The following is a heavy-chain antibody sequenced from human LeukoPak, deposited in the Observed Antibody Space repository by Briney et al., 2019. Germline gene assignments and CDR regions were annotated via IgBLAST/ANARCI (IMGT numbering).Heavy chain of an antibody. CDR1: GFTFSSYE. Sequence: PGGSLRLSCAASGFTFSSYEMNWVRQAPGKGLEWVSYISSSGSTIYYADSVKGRFTVSRDNAKNSLYLQMNSLRAEDTAVYYCARRYYDSSGYYYWGQGTLVTVSS. CDR3: ARRYYDSSGYYY. D-gene: IGHD3-22*01. CDR2: ISSSGSTI. V-gene: IGHV3-48*03. J-gene: IGHJ4*02.